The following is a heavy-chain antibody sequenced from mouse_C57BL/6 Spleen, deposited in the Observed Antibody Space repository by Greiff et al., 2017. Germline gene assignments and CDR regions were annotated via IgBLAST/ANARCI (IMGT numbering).Heavy chain of an antibody. CDR1: GFTFSDYG. CDR3: ASPYYGSSYGFAY. Sequence: DVQLVESGGGLVKPGGSLKLSCAASGFTFSDYGMHWVRQAPEKGLEWVAYISSGSSTIYYADTVKGRFTISRDNAKNTLFLQMTSLRSEDTAMYYCASPYYGSSYGFAYWGQGTLVTVSA. D-gene: IGHD1-1*01. J-gene: IGHJ3*01. CDR2: ISSGSSTI. V-gene: IGHV5-17*01.